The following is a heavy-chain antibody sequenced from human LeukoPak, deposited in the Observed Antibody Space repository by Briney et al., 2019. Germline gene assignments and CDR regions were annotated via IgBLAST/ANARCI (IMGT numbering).Heavy chain of an antibody. Sequence: GGSLRLSCAASGFTFSDHYMDWVRQAPGKGLEWVGRTRNKANSYTKEYAACVKGRFTISRDDSKNLLYLQMNSLKTEDTAVYYCASLYGSGKRWVDPWGQGTLVTVSS. CDR1: GFTFSDHY. CDR3: ASLYGSGKRWVDP. V-gene: IGHV3-72*01. D-gene: IGHD3-10*01. J-gene: IGHJ5*02. CDR2: TRNKANSYTK.